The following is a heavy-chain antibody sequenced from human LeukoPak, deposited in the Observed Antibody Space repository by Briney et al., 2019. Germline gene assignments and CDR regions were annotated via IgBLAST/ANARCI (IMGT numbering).Heavy chain of an antibody. D-gene: IGHD6-13*01. CDR1: GGSISSYY. CDR2: IYTSGST. Sequence: SETLSLTCSVSGGSISSYYWSWIRQPAGKGLEWIGRIYTSGSTSYNPSLKSRVTMSVDTPKNQFSLKLSSVTAADTAVYYCARGAAGGLSWFDPWGQGTLVTVSS. CDR3: ARGAAGGLSWFDP. V-gene: IGHV4-4*07. J-gene: IGHJ5*02.